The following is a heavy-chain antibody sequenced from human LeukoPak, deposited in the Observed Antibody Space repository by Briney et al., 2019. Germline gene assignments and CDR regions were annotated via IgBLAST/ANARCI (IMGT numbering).Heavy chain of an antibody. J-gene: IGHJ3*02. V-gene: IGHV1-46*01. CDR1: GYTFTRYC. D-gene: IGHD3-22*01. Sequence: ASVKVSCKASGYTFTRYCIHWVRQAPGQGFEWMGIINPSGGSTSYAQKFQGRVTMTRDMSTSTVYMELSSLRSEDTAVYYCARDITMILVAGDAFDIWGQGTMVTVSS. CDR3: ARDITMILVAGDAFDI. CDR2: INPSGGST.